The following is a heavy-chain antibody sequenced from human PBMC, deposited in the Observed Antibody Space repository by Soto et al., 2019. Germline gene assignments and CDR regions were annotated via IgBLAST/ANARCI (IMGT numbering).Heavy chain of an antibody. V-gene: IGHV1-46*01. J-gene: IGHJ4*02. D-gene: IGHD2-2*01. Sequence: QVHLVQSGAEVKRPGASVKISCRTSGYTFTTYYIHWVRQAPGQGLEWMGIINPIGGSTTYPQKFQGRVTLTRDTPTSTVYLELGSLSSEDTAVYYCARGHTAADHWGQGTLVTVSS. CDR2: INPIGGST. CDR3: ARGHTAADH. CDR1: GYTFTTYY.